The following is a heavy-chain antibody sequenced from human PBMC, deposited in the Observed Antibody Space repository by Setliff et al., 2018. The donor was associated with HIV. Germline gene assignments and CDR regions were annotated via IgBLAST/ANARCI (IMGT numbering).Heavy chain of an antibody. D-gene: IGHD1-7*01. CDR3: ARNKYNWNYYYYYGMDV. CDR1: GGSISSGGYY. CDR2: IYYSGST. J-gene: IGHJ6*02. V-gene: IGHV4-31*03. Sequence: SETLSLTCTVSGGSISSGGYYWSWIRQHPGKGLEWIGYIYYSGSTYYNPSLKSRVTITVDTSKNQFSLKLSSVTAADTAVYYCARNKYNWNYYYYYGMDVWGQGTTVTVS.